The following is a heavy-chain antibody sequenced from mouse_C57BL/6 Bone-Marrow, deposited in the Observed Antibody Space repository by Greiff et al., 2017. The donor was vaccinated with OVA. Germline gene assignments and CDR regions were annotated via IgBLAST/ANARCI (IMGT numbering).Heavy chain of an antibody. Sequence: EVQLKESGPGLVKPSQTVFLTCTVTGISITTGNYRWSWLRQFPGNKLEWIGYIYYSGTITYNPSLTSPTTITRDTPKNQVFLERNSLTAEDTATYYCARGPNSYYFDYWGKGTTLTVSS. D-gene: IGHD4-1*01. CDR1: GISITTGNYR. J-gene: IGHJ2*01. CDR3: ARGPNSYYFDY. CDR2: IYYSGTI. V-gene: IGHV3-5*01.